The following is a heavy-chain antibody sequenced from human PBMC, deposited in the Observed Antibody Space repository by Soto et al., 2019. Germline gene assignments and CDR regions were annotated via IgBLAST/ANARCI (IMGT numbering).Heavy chain of an antibody. CDR1: VGTFSSYA. CDR2: IIPIFGTA. V-gene: IGHV1-69*12. D-gene: IGHD3-3*01. J-gene: IGHJ6*02. Sequence: QVQLVQSGAEVKKPGSSVKVSCKAYVGTFSSYAISWVRQAPGQGLEWMVGIIPIFGTAHYAQKFQGRVTITAVESTSTAYMELSRLRSENTAVYYCARGGLRFLECHGIDVCGQGTTVTVSS. CDR3: ARGGLRFLECHGIDV.